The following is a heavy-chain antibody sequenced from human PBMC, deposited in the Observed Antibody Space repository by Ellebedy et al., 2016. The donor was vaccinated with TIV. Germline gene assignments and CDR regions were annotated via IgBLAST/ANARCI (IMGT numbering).Heavy chain of an antibody. CDR1: GCSFTSYW. Sequence: KVSCXGSGCSFTSYWIGWVRQMPGKGLEWMGIIYPGDSDTRYSPSFQGQVTISADKSISTAYLQWSSLKASDTAMYYCARPSSNWGEVAIVAYWGQGTLVTVSS. V-gene: IGHV5-51*01. CDR3: ARPSSNWGEVAIVAY. J-gene: IGHJ4*02. D-gene: IGHD2-21*01. CDR2: IYPGDSDT.